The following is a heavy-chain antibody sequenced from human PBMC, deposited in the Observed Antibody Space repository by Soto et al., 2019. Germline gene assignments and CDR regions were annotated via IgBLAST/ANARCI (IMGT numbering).Heavy chain of an antibody. V-gene: IGHV4-4*07. CDR2: IYTSGRT. D-gene: IGHD3-22*01. Sequence: QVQLQESGPGLVKPSETLSLTCTVSGGSISSYYWSWIRQPAGKGLEWIGRIYTSGRTNYNPSLKSLVTMSVDTSKNQFSLKLSSVTAADTAVYYCARDVRYDSSGYSWAFDIWGQGTMVTVSS. CDR3: ARDVRYDSSGYSWAFDI. J-gene: IGHJ3*02. CDR1: GGSISSYY.